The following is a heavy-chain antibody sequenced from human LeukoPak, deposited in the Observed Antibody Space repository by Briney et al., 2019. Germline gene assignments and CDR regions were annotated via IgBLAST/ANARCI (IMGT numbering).Heavy chain of an antibody. CDR1: GGSFSGYY. CDR2: INHSGST. Sequence: SETPSLTCAVYGGSFSGYYWSWIRQPPGKGLEWIGEINHSGSTNYNPSLKSRVTISVDTSKNQFSLKLSSVTAADTAVYYCAGEDVDTAMARNWFDPWGQGTLVTVSS. D-gene: IGHD5-18*01. V-gene: IGHV4-34*01. J-gene: IGHJ5*02. CDR3: AGEDVDTAMARNWFDP.